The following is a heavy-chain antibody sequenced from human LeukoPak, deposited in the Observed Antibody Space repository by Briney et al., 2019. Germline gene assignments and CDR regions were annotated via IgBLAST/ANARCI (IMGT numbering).Heavy chain of an antibody. CDR3: AKQSSSTWFLDS. Sequence: PGGSLRLSCAASGFTFSNYAMNWVRQAPGKGLEWVSAMSGGGGTTYYADSLKGRLTISRDNSRNTLYLLLNTLRVEDTAVYYCAKQSSSTWFLDSWGQGTLVTVSS. CDR2: MSGGGGTT. D-gene: IGHD6-13*01. V-gene: IGHV3-23*01. CDR1: GFTFSNYA. J-gene: IGHJ4*02.